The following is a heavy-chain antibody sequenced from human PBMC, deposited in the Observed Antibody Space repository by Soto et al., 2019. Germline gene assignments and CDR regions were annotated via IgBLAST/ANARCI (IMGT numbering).Heavy chain of an antibody. CDR3: AREGPRGLSYFDY. V-gene: IGHV3-33*08. CDR1: GFTFSSYG. D-gene: IGHD2-21*01. J-gene: IGHJ4*02. Sequence: GGSLRLSCAASGFTFSSYGMHWVRQAPGKGLEWVAVIWYDGSNKYYADSVKGRFTISRDNSKNTLYLQMNSLRAEDTAVYYCAREGPRGLSYFDYWGQGTLVTVSS. CDR2: IWYDGSNK.